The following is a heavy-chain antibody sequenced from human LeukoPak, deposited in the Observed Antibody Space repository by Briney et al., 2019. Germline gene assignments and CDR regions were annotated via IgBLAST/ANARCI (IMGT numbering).Heavy chain of an antibody. CDR2: IKSKTDGGTT. V-gene: IGHV3-15*07. D-gene: IGHD6-13*01. CDR3: TTVTRIAAAGPPNPSGGY. Sequence: KRWGSLRLSCAASGFTFSNAWMNWVRQAPGKGLEWVGRIKSKTDGGTTDYAAPVKGRFTISRDDSKNTLYLQMNSLKTEDTAVYYCTTVTRIAAAGPPNPSGGYWGQGTLVTVSS. J-gene: IGHJ4*02. CDR1: GFTFSNAW.